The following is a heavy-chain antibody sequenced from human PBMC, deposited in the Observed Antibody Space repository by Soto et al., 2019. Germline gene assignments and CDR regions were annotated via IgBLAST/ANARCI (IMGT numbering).Heavy chain of an antibody. CDR1: GFTFSNYG. CDR2: IWSDGNNQ. V-gene: IGHV3-33*01. Sequence: PGGSLRLSCAASGFTFSNYGMHWVRQAPGKGLEWVALIWSDGNNQYYADSVKGRFTISRDNSKNTQYLQMNSLRAEDTAVYYCARARSNSYYYGMDVWGQGTPVTVSS. CDR3: ARARSNSYYYGMDV. J-gene: IGHJ6*02. D-gene: IGHD4-4*01.